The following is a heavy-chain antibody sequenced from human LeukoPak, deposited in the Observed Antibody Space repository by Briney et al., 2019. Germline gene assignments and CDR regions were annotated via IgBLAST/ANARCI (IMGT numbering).Heavy chain of an antibody. Sequence: GGSLRLSCAASGFTFSSYWTSWVRQTPGKGLEWVANIKEDGSEKYYVDSVKGRFTISRDNAKNSLYLQMNSLRAEDTAVYYCASNTVTGGQGTLVTVSS. V-gene: IGHV3-7*01. D-gene: IGHD4-17*01. CDR2: IKEDGSEK. CDR1: GFTFSSYW. J-gene: IGHJ4*02. CDR3: ASNTVT.